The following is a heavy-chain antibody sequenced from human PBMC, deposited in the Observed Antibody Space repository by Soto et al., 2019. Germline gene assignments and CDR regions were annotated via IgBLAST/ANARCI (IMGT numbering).Heavy chain of an antibody. J-gene: IGHJ4*02. CDR2: VLYDGSKT. CDR1: GFTFSSNA. CDR3: ARRKGDGIVSSYALDS. D-gene: IGHD2-15*01. Sequence: QVQLVESGGDVVQPGRSLRLSCAASGFTFSSNAMHWVRQAPGKGLEWVAVVLYDGSKTYYADSVKGRFTISRDHSKNSLYLQMSSLRVEDTALYYCARRKGDGIVSSYALDSWGQGTLVTVSS. V-gene: IGHV3-30*03.